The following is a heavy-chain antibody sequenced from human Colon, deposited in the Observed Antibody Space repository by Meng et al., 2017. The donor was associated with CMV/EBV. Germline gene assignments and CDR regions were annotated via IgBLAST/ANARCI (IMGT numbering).Heavy chain of an antibody. J-gene: IGHJ4*02. CDR3: AKGATWCGAFCYYTDF. Sequence: SGFSFDRQGMHWVRQDAGKGLEGVEIIASDRNKQHVAESVKGRFDISRDNAKNTLYLQLSSLRSDDTAVYYCAKGATWCGAFCYYTDFWGRGTLVTVSS. V-gene: IGHV3-33*06. CDR1: GFSFDRQG. D-gene: IGHD2-21*01. CDR2: IASDRNKQ.